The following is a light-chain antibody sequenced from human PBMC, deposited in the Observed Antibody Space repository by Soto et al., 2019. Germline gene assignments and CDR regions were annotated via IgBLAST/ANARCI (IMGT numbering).Light chain of an antibody. CDR3: SSYTSSSSWV. Sequence: QSALTQPASVSGSPEQSITISCTGTSSDVGAYNYVSWYQQHSGKAPKLIIYEVTNRPSGVSNRFSASKSGNTASLTIFGLQAEDEADYYCSSYTSSSSWVFGGGTQLTVL. V-gene: IGLV2-14*01. J-gene: IGLJ3*02. CDR2: EVT. CDR1: SSDVGAYNY.